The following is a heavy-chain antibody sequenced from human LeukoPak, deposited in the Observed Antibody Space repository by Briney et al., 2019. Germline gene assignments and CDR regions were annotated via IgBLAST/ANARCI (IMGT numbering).Heavy chain of an antibody. J-gene: IGHJ5*02. CDR2: IIPIFGTA. CDR3: ARGSSAGIAAAGTGWFDP. V-gene: IGHV1-69*01. Sequence: GSSVKVSCKASGGTFSGYAISWVRQAPGQGLEWMGGIIPIFGTANYAQKFQGRVTITADESTSTAYMELSSLRSEDTAVYYCARGSSAGIAAAGTGWFDPWGQGTLVTVSS. D-gene: IGHD6-13*01. CDR1: GGTFSGYA.